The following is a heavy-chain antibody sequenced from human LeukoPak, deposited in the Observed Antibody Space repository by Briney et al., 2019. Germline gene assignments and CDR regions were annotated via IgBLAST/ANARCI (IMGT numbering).Heavy chain of an antibody. Sequence: SETLSLTCTVSGGSISSYYWSWIRQPAGKGLEWIGRIYTSGSTNYNPSLKIRVTMPVDTSKNQFSLKLSSVTAADTAVYYCARDASYDFWSGYFYYFDYWGQGTLVTVSS. D-gene: IGHD3-3*01. CDR3: ARDASYDFWSGYFYYFDY. CDR2: IYTSGST. J-gene: IGHJ4*02. CDR1: GGSISSYY. V-gene: IGHV4-4*07.